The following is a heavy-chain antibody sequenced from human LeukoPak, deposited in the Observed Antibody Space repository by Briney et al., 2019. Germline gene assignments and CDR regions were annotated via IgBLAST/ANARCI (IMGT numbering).Heavy chain of an antibody. CDR2: IWYDGSNK. D-gene: IGHD6-6*01. CDR3: ARPYSSSSSVDYGMDV. J-gene: IGHJ6*02. CDR1: GFTFSSYG. Sequence: GGSLRLSCAASGFTFSSYGMHWVRQAPGKGLEWVAVIWYDGSNKYYADSVKGRFTISRDNSKNTLYLQMNSLRAEDTAVYYCARPYSSSSSVDYGMDVWGQGTTVTVSS. V-gene: IGHV3-33*01.